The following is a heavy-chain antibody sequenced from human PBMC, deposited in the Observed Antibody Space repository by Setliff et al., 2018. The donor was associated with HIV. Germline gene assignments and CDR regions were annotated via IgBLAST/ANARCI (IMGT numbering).Heavy chain of an antibody. Sequence: GASVKVSCKASGGTFSSYGINWVRQAPGQGLEWMGWIATLGGQTNYAQNFQGRVTMTTDTSTSTAYMELRSLTSDDTAVYYCARGQNPQQLDDAFDIWGQGTMVTVSS. V-gene: IGHV1-18*01. CDR2: IATLGGQT. D-gene: IGHD6-6*01. J-gene: IGHJ3*02. CDR3: ARGQNPQQLDDAFDI. CDR1: GGTFSSYG.